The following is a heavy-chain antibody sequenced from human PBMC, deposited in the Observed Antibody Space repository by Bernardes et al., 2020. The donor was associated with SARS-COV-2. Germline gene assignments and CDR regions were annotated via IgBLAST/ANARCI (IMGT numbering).Heavy chain of an antibody. CDR2: ISHDGSDK. J-gene: IGHJ4*02. Sequence: GGSLRLSCAASGFTFRSYGMHWVRQAPGKGLEWVAAISHDGSDKYYVDSVKGRFTISRDNSKNTLYLQMNSLRAEDTAVYYCARVLDRTGTGYFDYWGQGTLVTVSS. V-gene: IGHV3-30*03. CDR1: GFTFRSYG. D-gene: IGHD1-1*01. CDR3: ARVLDRTGTGYFDY.